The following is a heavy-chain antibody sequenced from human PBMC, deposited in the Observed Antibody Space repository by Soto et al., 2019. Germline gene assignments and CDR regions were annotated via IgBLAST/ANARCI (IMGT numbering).Heavy chain of an antibody. V-gene: IGHV1-69*06. D-gene: IGHD3-22*01. Sequence: EASVKVSCKASGGTFSSYAISWVRQAPGQGLEWMGGIIPIFGTANYAQKFQGRVTITADKSTSTAYMELSSLRSEDTAVYYCARKGYYSDSSGFLTHAYDFDIWGQGTMVTVSS. CDR3: ARKGYYSDSSGFLTHAYDFDI. CDR1: GGTFSSYA. J-gene: IGHJ3*02. CDR2: IIPIFGTA.